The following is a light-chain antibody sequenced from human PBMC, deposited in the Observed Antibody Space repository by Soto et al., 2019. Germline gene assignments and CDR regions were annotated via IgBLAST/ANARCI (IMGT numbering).Light chain of an antibody. Sequence: EVVLTQSPGTLSLSPGERATLSCRASQSVADSYLAWYQQKPGRAPRLLFVGATRRATGIPDRFFASGSGTDFTLTISTVEPDDFAVYYCQQYGSSPPKYTFGQGTKLEIK. CDR3: QQYGSSPPKYT. CDR1: QSVADSY. CDR2: GAT. J-gene: IGKJ2*01. V-gene: IGKV3-20*01.